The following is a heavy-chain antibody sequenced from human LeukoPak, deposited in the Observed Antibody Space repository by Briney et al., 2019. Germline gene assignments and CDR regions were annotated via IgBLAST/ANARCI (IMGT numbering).Heavy chain of an antibody. J-gene: IGHJ4*02. Sequence: GGSLRLSCAASGFTFSSYGMHWVRQAPGKGLEWVAVISYDGSNKYYADSVKGRFTISRDNSKNTLYLQMNSLRAEDTAVYYCAKDFFGYWGQGTLVTVSS. CDR3: AKDFFGY. CDR2: ISYDGSNK. CDR1: GFTFSSYG. V-gene: IGHV3-30*18.